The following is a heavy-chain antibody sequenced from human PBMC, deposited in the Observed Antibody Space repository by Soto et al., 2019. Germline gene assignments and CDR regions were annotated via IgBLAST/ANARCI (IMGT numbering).Heavy chain of an antibody. CDR1: GFTFSNAW. J-gene: IGHJ4*02. Sequence: GGSLRLSCAASGFTFSNAWMSWVRQAPGKGLEWVGRIKSKTDGGTTDYDAPVKGRFTISRDDSKNTLYLQMNSLKTEDTAVYYCTTTYSSGYYYFDYWGQGTLVTVSS. V-gene: IGHV3-15*01. D-gene: IGHD3-22*01. CDR2: IKSKTDGGTT. CDR3: TTTYSSGYYYFDY.